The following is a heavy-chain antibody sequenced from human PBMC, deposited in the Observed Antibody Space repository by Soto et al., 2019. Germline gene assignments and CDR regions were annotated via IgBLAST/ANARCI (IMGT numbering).Heavy chain of an antibody. CDR1: GGSVNSGNYY. D-gene: IGHD1-1*01. J-gene: IGHJ3*02. Sequence: QVQLQQWGAGLLKPSETLSLTCAVFGGSVNSGNYYWSWIRQPPGKGLAWIGEMSHSGGTHFNPSLKSRVTISVDTSKNQFSLKMSSVTAADTALYYCARVERGTATTVVDAFDIWGPGTMVTVSS. CDR3: ARVERGTATTVVDAFDI. V-gene: IGHV4-34*01. CDR2: MSHSGGT.